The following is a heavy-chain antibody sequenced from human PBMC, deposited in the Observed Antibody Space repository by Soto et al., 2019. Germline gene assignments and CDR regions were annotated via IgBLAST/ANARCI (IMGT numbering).Heavy chain of an antibody. CDR2: ISPYNGNT. CDR1: GYTFSNYG. D-gene: IGHD3-10*01. V-gene: IGHV1-18*01. CDR3: ARVFGSGSYIAFVT. J-gene: IGHJ3*01. Sequence: QVQLVQSGAEVKNPGASVKVSCKASGYTFSNYGISWVRQAPGQGLEWMGWISPYNGNTKYTQKFQGRVTMTTDTSTSTAYMELRILRSDDTAVFYCARVFGSGSYIAFVTWGQGTKVTVSS.